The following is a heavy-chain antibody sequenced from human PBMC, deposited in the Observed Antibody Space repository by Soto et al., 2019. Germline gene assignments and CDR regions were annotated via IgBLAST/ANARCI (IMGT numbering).Heavy chain of an antibody. V-gene: IGHV4-59*01. CDR2: IYYSGST. Sequence: SETLSLTCTVSGGSISSYYWSWIRQPPGKGLEWIGYIYYSGSTNYNPSLKSRVTISVDTSKNQFSLKLSSVTAADTAVYYCAGASSGYGSGSYYYFDYWGQGTLVTVSS. J-gene: IGHJ4*02. D-gene: IGHD3-10*01. CDR1: GGSISSYY. CDR3: AGASSGYGSGSYYYFDY.